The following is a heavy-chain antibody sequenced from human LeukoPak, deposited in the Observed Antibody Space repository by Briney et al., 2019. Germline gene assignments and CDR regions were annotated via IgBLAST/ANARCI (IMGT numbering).Heavy chain of an antibody. V-gene: IGHV3-11*01. CDR3: AKVLLWFGELSSSYDY. Sequence: LSLTCAVSGGSISSSNWWSWARQAPGKGLEWVSYISSSGSTIYYADSVKGRFTISRDNAKNSLYLQMNSLRAEDTAVYYCAKVLLWFGELSSSYDYWGQGTLVTVSS. CDR2: ISSSGSTI. D-gene: IGHD3-10*01. J-gene: IGHJ4*02. CDR1: GGSISSSNW.